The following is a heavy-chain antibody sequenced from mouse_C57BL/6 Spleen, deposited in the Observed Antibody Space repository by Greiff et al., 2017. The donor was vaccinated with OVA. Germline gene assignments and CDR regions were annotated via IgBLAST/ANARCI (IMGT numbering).Heavy chain of an antibody. CDR2: IDPSDSYT. J-gene: IGHJ4*01. D-gene: IGHD3-1*01. CDR3: APGPTMDD. V-gene: IGHV1-69*01. Sequence: VQLQQPGAELVMPGASVKLSCKASGYTFTSYWMHWVKQRPGQGLEWFGEIDPSDSYTNYNQKFKGKSTLTVDKSSSTAYMQLSSLTSEDSAVYYCAPGPTMDDWGQGTSVTVSS. CDR1: GYTFTSYW.